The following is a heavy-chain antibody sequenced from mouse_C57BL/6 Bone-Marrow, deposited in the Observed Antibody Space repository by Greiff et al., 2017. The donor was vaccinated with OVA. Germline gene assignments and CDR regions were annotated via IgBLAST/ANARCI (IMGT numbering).Heavy chain of an antibody. D-gene: IGHD1-1*01. J-gene: IGHJ4*01. CDR1: GYTFTSYW. Sequence: QVQLQQPGSELVKPGASVKLSCKASGYTFTSYWMHWVKQRPGQGLEWIGMIHPNSGSTNDNEKFKSKATLTVDKSSSTAYMQLSSLTSEDSAVYYCAHYYGSSLYAMDYWGQGTSVTVSS. CDR2: IHPNSGST. V-gene: IGHV1-64*01. CDR3: AHYYGSSLYAMDY.